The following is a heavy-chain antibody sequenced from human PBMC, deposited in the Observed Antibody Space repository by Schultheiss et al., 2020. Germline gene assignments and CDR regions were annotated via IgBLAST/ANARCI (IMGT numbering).Heavy chain of an antibody. CDR3: AKDGRPGTTYHFDY. J-gene: IGHJ4*02. Sequence: GASLGLSCAASGFTFDDYAMHWVRQAPGKGLEWVSGISWNSGSIGYADSVKGRFTISRDNAKNSLYLQMNSLRAEDTALYYCAKDGRPGTTYHFDYWGQGTLVTVSS. V-gene: IGHV3-9*01. CDR2: ISWNSGSI. D-gene: IGHD1-7*01. CDR1: GFTFDDYA.